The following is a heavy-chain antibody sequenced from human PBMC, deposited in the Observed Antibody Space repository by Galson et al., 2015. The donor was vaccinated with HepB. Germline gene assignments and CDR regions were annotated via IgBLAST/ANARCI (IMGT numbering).Heavy chain of an antibody. Sequence: TLSLTCAVSGASISSGGDSWSWIRQPPGKGLEWIGFIYHSGSTYYNPSLKSRVTISVDRSKNQFSLKLSSVTAADTAVYYCARGIAAGYYYYYGMDVWGQGTTVTVSS. V-gene: IGHV4-30-2*01. CDR1: GASISSGGDS. CDR2: IYHSGST. J-gene: IGHJ6*02. CDR3: ARGIAAGYYYYYGMDV. D-gene: IGHD6-13*01.